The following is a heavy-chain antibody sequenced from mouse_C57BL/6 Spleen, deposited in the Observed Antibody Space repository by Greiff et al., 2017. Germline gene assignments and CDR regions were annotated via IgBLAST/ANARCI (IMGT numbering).Heavy chain of an antibody. V-gene: IGHV1-26*01. CDR2: INPNNGGT. CDR1: GYTFTDYY. Sequence: EVQLQQSGPELVKPGASVKISCKASGYTFTDYYMNWVKQSHGKSLEWIGDINPNNGGTSYNQKFKGKATLTVDKSSSTAYMELRSLTSEDSAVYYCARKHYYGSSYRVWYFDVWGTGTTVTVSS. J-gene: IGHJ1*03. CDR3: ARKHYYGSSYRVWYFDV. D-gene: IGHD1-1*01.